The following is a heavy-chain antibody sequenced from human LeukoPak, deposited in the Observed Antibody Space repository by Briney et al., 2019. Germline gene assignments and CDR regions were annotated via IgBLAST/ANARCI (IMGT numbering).Heavy chain of an antibody. CDR2: INQDGSEK. D-gene: IGHD1-26*01. Sequence: GGSLRLSCAASGFTFSNYWMSWVRQAPGKGLEWVANINQDGSEKYYVDPLKGRFTVSRDNAKNSLYLQINSLRAEDTAVYYCARWGGSPRHFDYWGQGTLVTVSS. CDR3: ARWGGSPRHFDY. CDR1: GFTFSNYW. V-gene: IGHV3-7*01. J-gene: IGHJ4*02.